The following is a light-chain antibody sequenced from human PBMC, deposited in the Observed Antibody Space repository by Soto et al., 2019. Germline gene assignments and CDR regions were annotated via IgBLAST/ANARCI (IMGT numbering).Light chain of an antibody. J-gene: IGKJ5*01. CDR1: QSISSH. Sequence: DIRMTQSPSSLSASVGDTVTITCRASQSISSHLNWYQQKPGKAPNLLMYTASNLQSGVPSRFSGSGSDTDFTLTISSLQPEDFATYYCQQAYSFPTTFGQGTRLEIK. CDR3: QQAYSFPTT. V-gene: IGKV1-39*01. CDR2: TAS.